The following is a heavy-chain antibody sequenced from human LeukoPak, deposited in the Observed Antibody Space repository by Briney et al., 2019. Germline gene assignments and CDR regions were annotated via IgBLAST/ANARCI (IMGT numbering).Heavy chain of an antibody. CDR2: IYSDNT. CDR3: VRISGSTSSSYRASDI. J-gene: IGHJ3*02. CDR1: GFTVSSNS. V-gene: IGHV3-53*01. D-gene: IGHD2-2*01. Sequence: SGGSLRLSCTVSGFTVSSNSMSWVRQAPGKGLEWVSFIYSDNTHYSDSVKGRFTISRDNSKNTLYLQMNSLRDEDTAVYYCVRISGSTSSSYRASDIWGQGTMVTVSS.